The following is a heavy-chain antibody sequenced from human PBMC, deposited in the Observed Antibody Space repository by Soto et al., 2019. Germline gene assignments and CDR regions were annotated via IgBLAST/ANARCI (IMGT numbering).Heavy chain of an antibody. CDR1: GFNFSIYW. CDR3: ARGPSGHLRNWCDP. V-gene: IGHV3-74*01. J-gene: IGHJ5*02. CDR2: INTDGSVT. Sequence: EEQLVQSGGGLVQRGGSLRISCADSGFNFSIYWMHWVRQEPGKGLLWVSRINTDGSVTSYADAVKGRFTISRDNAKSTLYLHMTSMRAEDTSVYYCARGPSGHLRNWCDPWGQGTLVTVSS.